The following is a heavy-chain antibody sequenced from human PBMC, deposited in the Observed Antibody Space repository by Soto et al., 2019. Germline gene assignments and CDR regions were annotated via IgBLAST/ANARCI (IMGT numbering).Heavy chain of an antibody. CDR2: IYYSGST. V-gene: IGHV4-39*01. CDR1: GGSISSSSYY. J-gene: IGHJ4*02. CDR3: ARQSDRGQGSFDY. Sequence: QLQLQEPGPGLVKPSETLSLTCTVSGGSISSSSYYWGWIRQPPGKGLVWIGSIYYSGSTYYNPSPKSRVTISVDTSKNQSSLKLSSVTAADPAVYYWARQSDRGQGSFDYWGQGTLVTVSS.